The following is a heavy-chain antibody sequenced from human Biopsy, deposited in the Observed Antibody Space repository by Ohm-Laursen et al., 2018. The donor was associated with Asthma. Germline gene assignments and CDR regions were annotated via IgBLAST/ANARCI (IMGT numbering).Heavy chain of an antibody. CDR1: GGTFNTYV. Sequence: SSVKVSCKTLGGTFNTYVIGWVRQAPGQGLEWMGGINSVFGTTTYPQKFQDRVTITADDSTSTVYMELSSLRSEDTAVYYCARKAGSCISRTCYSLDFWGQGTLVTVSS. V-gene: IGHV1-69*01. CDR3: ARKAGSCISRTCYSLDF. CDR2: INSVFGTT. J-gene: IGHJ4*02. D-gene: IGHD2-2*01.